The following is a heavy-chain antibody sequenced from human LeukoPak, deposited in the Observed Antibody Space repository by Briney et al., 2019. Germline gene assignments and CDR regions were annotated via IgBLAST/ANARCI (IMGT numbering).Heavy chain of an antibody. Sequence: GGSLRLSCTASGFTFGDYTMSWVRQAPGKGLEWVGFIRSKAYGGTTEYAASVKGRFTISRDDSKTIAYLQMNSLKTEDTALYYCTRDRSGYYYNWFDPWGQGTLVTVSS. CDR2: IRSKAYGGTT. CDR3: TRDRSGYYYNWFDP. D-gene: IGHD3-22*01. V-gene: IGHV3-49*04. J-gene: IGHJ5*02. CDR1: GFTFGDYT.